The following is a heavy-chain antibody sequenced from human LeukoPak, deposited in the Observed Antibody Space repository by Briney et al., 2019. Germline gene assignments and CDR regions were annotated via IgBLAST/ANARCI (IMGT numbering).Heavy chain of an antibody. CDR3: ARDRGSLGWFDP. CDR2: INPNSGGT. J-gene: IGHJ5*02. D-gene: IGHD3-16*01. Sequence: GASVKVSCKASGYTFTSYYMHWVRQAPGQGLEWMGWINPNSGGTNYAQKFQGRVTMARDTSISTAYMEVSRLRSDDTAVYYCARDRGSLGWFDPWGQGTLVTVSS. V-gene: IGHV1-2*02. CDR1: GYTFTSYY.